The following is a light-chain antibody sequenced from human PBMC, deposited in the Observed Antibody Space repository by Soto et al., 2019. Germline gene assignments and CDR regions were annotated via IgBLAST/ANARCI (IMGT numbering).Light chain of an antibody. CDR3: QQYGSSPPYT. J-gene: IGKJ2*01. CDR1: QSVNSRY. CDR2: GAS. V-gene: IGKV3-20*01. Sequence: EIVLTQSPGTLSLSPGERATLSCRASQSVNSRYLAWYQQKPGQAPGLLIYGASTRATGIPDTFSGSGSGTDFTLTISRLEPEDFAVYYCQQYGSSPPYTFGQGTKLEIK.